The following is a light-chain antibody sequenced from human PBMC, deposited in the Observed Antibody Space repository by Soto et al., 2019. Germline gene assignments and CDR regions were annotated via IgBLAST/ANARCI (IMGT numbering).Light chain of an antibody. V-gene: IGKV3-20*01. CDR2: GAS. J-gene: IGKJ4*01. CDR1: QTISSTF. CDR3: QQYGVSPT. Sequence: EIVLTHSPGTLSLPPGERATLSCRASQTISSTFLAWYQQRPGQAPRLLINGASGRAAGIPDRFGGSGSGTDFPLSSSRLEPEDFAVYYCQQYGVSPTFGGGTKVEIK.